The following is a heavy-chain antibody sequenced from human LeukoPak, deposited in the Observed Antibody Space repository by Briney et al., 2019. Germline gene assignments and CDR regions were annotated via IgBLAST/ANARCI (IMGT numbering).Heavy chain of an antibody. CDR3: YVSGVTHSYMDV. V-gene: IGHV4-38-2*02. Sequence: SETLSLTCTVSGYSVSSGYHWGWIRQPPGTGLEWIGSFSHTGSTYYNPSLKSRVTISVDTSKNQFSLNLSSVTAADTAVYYCYVSGVTHSYMDVWGKGTTVTVSS. CDR2: FSHTGST. D-gene: IGHD4-23*01. CDR1: GYSVSSGYH. J-gene: IGHJ6*03.